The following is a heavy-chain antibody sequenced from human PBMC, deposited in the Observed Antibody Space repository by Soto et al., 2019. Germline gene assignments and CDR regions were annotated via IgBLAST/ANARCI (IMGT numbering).Heavy chain of an antibody. V-gene: IGHV1-46*01. Sequence: ASVKVSCKASGYTFTSYYMDWVRQAPGQGLEWMGIINPSGGSTSYAQKFQGRVTMTRDTSTSTVYMELSSLRSEDTAVYYCARGLRYFDWSYYYYGMDVWGQGTTVTVSS. D-gene: IGHD3-9*01. CDR3: ARGLRYFDWSYYYYGMDV. CDR1: GYTFTSYY. CDR2: INPSGGST. J-gene: IGHJ6*02.